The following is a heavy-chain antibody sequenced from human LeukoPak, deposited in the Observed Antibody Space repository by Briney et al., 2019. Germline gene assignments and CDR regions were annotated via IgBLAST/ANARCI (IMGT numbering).Heavy chain of an antibody. CDR3: ARASPLGAFDY. J-gene: IGHJ4*02. Sequence: NPSQTLSLTCTVSGGSISSGDYYWSWIRQPPGKGLEWIGYIYYSGSTNYNPSLKSRVTISVDTSKNQFSLKLSSVTAADTAVYYCARASPLGAFDYWGQGTLVTVSS. V-gene: IGHV4-61*08. CDR1: GGSISSGDYY. CDR2: IYYSGST. D-gene: IGHD4/OR15-4a*01.